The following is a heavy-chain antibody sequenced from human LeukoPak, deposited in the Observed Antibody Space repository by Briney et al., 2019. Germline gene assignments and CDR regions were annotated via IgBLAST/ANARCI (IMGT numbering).Heavy chain of an antibody. V-gene: IGHV4-59*08. D-gene: IGHD1-7*01. CDR1: GGSISSYY. Sequence: SETLSFTCTVSGGSISSYYWSWIRQPPGKGLEWIGYIYYSGSTNYNPSLKSRVTISVDTSKNQFSLKLSSVTAADTAVYYCARTIPTRPTNWNYEDYGMDVWGQGTTVTVSS. CDR2: IYYSGST. CDR3: ARTIPTRPTNWNYEDYGMDV. J-gene: IGHJ6*02.